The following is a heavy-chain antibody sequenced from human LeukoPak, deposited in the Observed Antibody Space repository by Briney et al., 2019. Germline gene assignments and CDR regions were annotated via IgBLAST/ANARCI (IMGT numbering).Heavy chain of an antibody. Sequence: SETLSLTCTVSGGSIRSYYWSWIRQPPGKGLEWIGYISYSGSTDYNPSLKSRVTISLDTSKNQFSLRLSSVTAADTAVYYCARETRLHSGSYSNDAFDIWGQGTMVTVSS. V-gene: IGHV4-59*01. CDR2: ISYSGST. J-gene: IGHJ3*02. D-gene: IGHD1-26*01. CDR1: GGSIRSYY. CDR3: ARETRLHSGSYSNDAFDI.